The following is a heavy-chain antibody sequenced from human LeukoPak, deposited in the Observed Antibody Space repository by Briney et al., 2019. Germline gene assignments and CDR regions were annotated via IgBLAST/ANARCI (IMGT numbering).Heavy chain of an antibody. CDR1: GYTFTSYY. D-gene: IGHD3-22*01. CDR3: AREEVYDSSGYPGYY. CDR2: ISAYNGNT. Sequence: ASVKVSCKASGYTFTSYYMHWVRQAPGQGLEWMGWISAYNGNTKYAQKFQGRVTMTTDTSTSTAYMELRSLRSDDTAVYYCAREEVYDSSGYPGYYWGQGTLVTVSS. V-gene: IGHV1-18*04. J-gene: IGHJ4*02.